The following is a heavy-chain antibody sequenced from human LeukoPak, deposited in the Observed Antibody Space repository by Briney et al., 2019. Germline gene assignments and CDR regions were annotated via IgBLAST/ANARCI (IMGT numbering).Heavy chain of an antibody. Sequence: PGGSLRLSCVASGFSLKNYWMTWVRQAPGEGLEWVATIKQDGSGKYYVDSVKGRFTISRDNGKNSLYLQMNSLRAEDSAVYYCTRGGIWGMDVWGQGTTVIVSS. V-gene: IGHV3-7*01. CDR3: TRGGIWGMDV. D-gene: IGHD1-26*01. CDR2: IKQDGSGK. CDR1: GFSLKNYW. J-gene: IGHJ6*02.